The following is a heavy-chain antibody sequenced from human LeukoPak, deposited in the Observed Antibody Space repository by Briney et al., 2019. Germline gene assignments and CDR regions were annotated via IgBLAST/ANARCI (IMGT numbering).Heavy chain of an antibody. CDR2: IYPGDSDT. Sequence: GESLRISCKGSGYSFTTYWIGWVRQMPGRGLEWVGIIYPGDSDTRYSPSFQGQVTISADKSISTAYLQWSSLKASDTAMYYCARGRFPNWFDPWGQGTLVTVSS. CDR1: GYSFTTYW. D-gene: IGHD3-3*01. J-gene: IGHJ5*02. V-gene: IGHV5-51*01. CDR3: ARGRFPNWFDP.